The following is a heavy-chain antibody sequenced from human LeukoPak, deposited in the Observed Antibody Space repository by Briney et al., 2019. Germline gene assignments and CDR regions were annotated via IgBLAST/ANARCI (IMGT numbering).Heavy chain of an antibody. CDR3: ARGPAGGELLRYYYYMDV. Sequence: GGSLRLSCAASGFTFSDYYMSWIRQAPGKGLEWVSYISSSGSTIYYADSVKGRFTISRDNAKNSLYLQMNSLRAEDTAVYYCARGPAGGELLRYYYYMDVWGKGTTVTVSS. D-gene: IGHD1-7*01. J-gene: IGHJ6*03. CDR2: ISSSGSTI. V-gene: IGHV3-11*01. CDR1: GFTFSDYY.